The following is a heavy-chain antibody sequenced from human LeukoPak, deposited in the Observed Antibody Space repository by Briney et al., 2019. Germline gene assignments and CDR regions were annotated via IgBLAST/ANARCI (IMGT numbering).Heavy chain of an antibody. Sequence: SETLSLTCTVSGGSISSSSYYWGWIRQPPGKGLEWIGSIYYSGSTYYNPFLKSRVTISVDTSKNQFSLKLSSVTAADPAVYYCARGNEYSYGFTGRERPKSRLDYWGQGTLVTVSS. D-gene: IGHD5-18*01. CDR3: ARGNEYSYGFTGRERPKSRLDY. V-gene: IGHV4-39*01. J-gene: IGHJ4*02. CDR1: GGSISSSSYY. CDR2: IYYSGST.